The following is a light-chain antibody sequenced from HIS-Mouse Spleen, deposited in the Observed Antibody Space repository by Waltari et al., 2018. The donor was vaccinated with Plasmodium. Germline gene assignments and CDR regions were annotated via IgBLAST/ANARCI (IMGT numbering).Light chain of an antibody. CDR2: GAS. CDR3: QQYNNWSFT. J-gene: IGKJ3*01. Sequence: EIVLTQSPATLSVSPGERDTLPCRASQSVSSNLAWYQRKPAQAPRLLIYGASTRATGIPARFSGIGSGTEFTLTISSLQSEDFEVYYCQQYNNWSFTFGPGTKVDIK. V-gene: IGKV3-15*01. CDR1: QSVSSN.